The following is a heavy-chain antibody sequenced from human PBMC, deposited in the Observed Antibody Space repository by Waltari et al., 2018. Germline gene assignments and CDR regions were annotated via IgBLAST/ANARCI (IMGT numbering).Heavy chain of an antibody. J-gene: IGHJ6*02. CDR1: GFSFTNYG. D-gene: IGHD1-26*01. Sequence: QEKLVESGGGVVKSGRSLKLSCEASGFSFTNYGMPWVRQAPGKGLEWVAIIWYDGSKKYYADSVKGRFDISRDNSRNTLYLQMDSLRAEDTAVYFCARDQYGESFYYAMNVWGQGTAVTVSS. V-gene: IGHV3-33*01. CDR3: ARDQYGESFYYAMNV. CDR2: IWYDGSKK.